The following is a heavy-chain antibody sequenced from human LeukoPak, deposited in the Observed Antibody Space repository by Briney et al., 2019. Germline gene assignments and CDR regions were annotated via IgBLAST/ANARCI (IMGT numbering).Heavy chain of an antibody. Sequence: GGSLRLSCAASGFTFSSYAMHWVRQAPGKGLEYVSAISSNGGSTYYANSVEGRFTISRDNSKNTLYLQMGSLRAEDMAMHYCAMYYYGSGSPRWGQGTLVTVSS. CDR2: ISSNGGST. CDR1: GFTFSSYA. CDR3: AMYYYGSGSPR. J-gene: IGHJ4*02. D-gene: IGHD3-10*01. V-gene: IGHV3-64*01.